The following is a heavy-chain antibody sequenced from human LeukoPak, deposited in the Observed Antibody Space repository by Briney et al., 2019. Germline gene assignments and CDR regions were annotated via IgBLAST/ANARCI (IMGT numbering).Heavy chain of an antibody. V-gene: IGHV3-23*01. CDR1: GFTFSSYG. CDR3: AKAPGFSDF. J-gene: IGHJ4*02. D-gene: IGHD7-27*01. CDR2: ISVSGGAT. Sequence: PGGSLRLSCVASGFTFSSYGMSWVRQAPRKGLEWVSTISVSGGATYYADSVKGRFTISRDNSKNTLYLQMNSLRADDTAVYYCAKAPGFSDFWGQGTLVTVSS.